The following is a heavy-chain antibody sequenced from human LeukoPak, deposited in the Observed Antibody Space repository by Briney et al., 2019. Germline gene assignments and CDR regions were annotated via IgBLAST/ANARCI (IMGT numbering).Heavy chain of an antibody. J-gene: IGHJ2*01. Sequence: GGSLRLSCAASGFTVSNNYMSWVRQAPGKGLEWVSVIHSGGRTYYADSVKGRFTISRDNSKNTLYLQMNSLRADDTAVYYCARGRGYDPRYFDLWGRGTLVTVSS. CDR1: GFTVSNNY. V-gene: IGHV3-53*01. D-gene: IGHD5-12*01. CDR2: IHSGGRT. CDR3: ARGRGYDPRYFDL.